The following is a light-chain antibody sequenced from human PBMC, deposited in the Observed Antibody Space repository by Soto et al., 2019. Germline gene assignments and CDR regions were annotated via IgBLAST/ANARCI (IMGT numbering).Light chain of an antibody. V-gene: IGLV1-36*01. CDR2: SDN. CDR1: SSNIGNNA. J-gene: IGLJ2*01. Sequence: QSVLTQTPSVSAAPRQRVTIFCSGSSSNIGNNAVKWYQQVPGKPPKLLIYSDNLLASGVSDRFSGSKSDTSASLAISGLQSEDEADYYCAAWDDSLNARVFGGGTKLTVL. CDR3: AAWDDSLNARV.